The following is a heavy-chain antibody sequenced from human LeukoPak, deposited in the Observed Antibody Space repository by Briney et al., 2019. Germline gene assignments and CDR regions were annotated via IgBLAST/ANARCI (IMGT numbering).Heavy chain of an antibody. J-gene: IGHJ4*02. D-gene: IGHD2-2*01. V-gene: IGHV3-74*01. Sequence: GGPLRLSCAAPGFTFSTYWMHWVRQAPGTGLVWVSLINSDGSSTNYADSVKGRFTISRDNAKNTLYLQMNGLRAEDTAVYYCATDVPAVTIFGYWGQGTLVTVSS. CDR2: INSDGSST. CDR3: ATDVPAVTIFGY. CDR1: GFTFSTYW.